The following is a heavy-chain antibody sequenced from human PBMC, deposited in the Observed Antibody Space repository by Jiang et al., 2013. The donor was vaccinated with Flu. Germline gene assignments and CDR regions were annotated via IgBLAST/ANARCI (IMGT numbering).Heavy chain of an antibody. Sequence: QTLSLTCVISGDTISNKTATWNWIRQSPSRGLEWLGRTYYRSEWYHDYAMSLKGRITINPDTSKNQFSLQLNSVTPEDTAVYYCARDGAWNYWGQGILVTVSS. CDR1: GDTISNKTAT. V-gene: IGHV6-1*01. J-gene: IGHJ4*02. CDR2: TYYRSEWYH. D-gene: IGHD1-1*01. CDR3: ARDGAWNY.